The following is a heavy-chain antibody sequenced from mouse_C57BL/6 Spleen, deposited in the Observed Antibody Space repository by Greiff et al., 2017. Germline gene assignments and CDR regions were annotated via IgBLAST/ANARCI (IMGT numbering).Heavy chain of an antibody. CDR1: GYTFTSYW. CDR3: ASGGYSNYWYFDV. D-gene: IGHD2-5*01. J-gene: IGHJ1*03. Sequence: VQLQQPGAELVKPGASVKMSCKASGYTFTSYWITWVKQRPGQGLEWIGDIYPGSGSTNYNEKFKSKATLTVDTSSSTAYMLLSSLTSEDSAVYYGASGGYSNYWYFDVWGTGTTVTVSS. V-gene: IGHV1-55*01. CDR2: IYPGSGST.